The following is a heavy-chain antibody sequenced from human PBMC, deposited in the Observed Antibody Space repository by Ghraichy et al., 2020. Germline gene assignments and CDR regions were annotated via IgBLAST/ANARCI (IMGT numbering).Heavy chain of an antibody. V-gene: IGHV3-48*01. CDR1: GFTFSNYS. J-gene: IGHJ4*02. CDR3: ASRFDY. CDR2: ISSSSTI. Sequence: GGSLRLSCAASGFTFSNYSMNWVRQAPGKGLEWVSYISSSSTIYYADSVKGRFTISRDNAKNSLYLQLNSLRAEDTAVYYCASRFDYWGQGTLVTVSS.